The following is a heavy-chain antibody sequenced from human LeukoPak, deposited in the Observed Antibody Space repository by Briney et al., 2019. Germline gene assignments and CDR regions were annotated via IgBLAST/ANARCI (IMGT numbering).Heavy chain of an antibody. CDR3: ARGGAYCGGDCYSDY. CDR2: INPNSGNT. V-gene: IGHV1-8*03. CDR1: GYSFTDYF. D-gene: IGHD2-21*02. J-gene: IGHJ4*02. Sequence: GASVKVSCKASGYSFTDYFIHWVRQAPGQGLEWMGWINPNSGNTGYAQKFQGRVTITRNTSISTAYMELSSLRSEDTAVYYCARGGAYCGGDCYSDYWGQGTLVTVSS.